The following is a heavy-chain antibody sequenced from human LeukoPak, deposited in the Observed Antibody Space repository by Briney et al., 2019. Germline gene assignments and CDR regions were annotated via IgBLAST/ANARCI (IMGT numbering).Heavy chain of an antibody. J-gene: IGHJ3*02. V-gene: IGHV3-74*01. CDR3: ASPRATGTNNAFDI. CDR1: GFTFSNNW. D-gene: IGHD1-1*01. CDR2: INSDGSST. Sequence: PGGSLRLSCAASGFTFSNNWMHWVRQVPGKGLVWVSRINSDGSSTNYADSVKGRFTISRDNAQNTLYLQMSSLTAEDTAVYYCASPRATGTNNAFDIWGQGTMVTVSS.